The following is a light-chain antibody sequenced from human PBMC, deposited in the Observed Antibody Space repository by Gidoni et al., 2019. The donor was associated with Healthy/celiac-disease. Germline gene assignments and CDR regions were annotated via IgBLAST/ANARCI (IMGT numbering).Light chain of an antibody. J-gene: IGKJ5*01. CDR2: DAS. V-gene: IGKV3-11*01. CDR3: QQRRNWPPIP. CDR1: QSLGSY. Sequence: EIVLTQSPATLSLSTGERATLSCRASQSLGSYLDWYQQKPGHAPRLLIYDASNRATGIPASFSGSGSGTYFTLTISSLEPEDFAVYYCQQRRNWPPIPFGQGTRLEIK.